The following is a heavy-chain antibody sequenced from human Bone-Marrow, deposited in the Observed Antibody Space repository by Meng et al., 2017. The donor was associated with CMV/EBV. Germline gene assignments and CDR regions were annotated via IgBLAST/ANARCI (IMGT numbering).Heavy chain of an antibody. Sequence: ASAMATCKATGYTFTSYYMHWVRQAPGQGLEWMGWINPNSGGTNYAQKFQGRVTMTRDTSIITACMELSSLRSDDTAVYYCAVGMTTVFYWGQGTLVTVSS. CDR1: GYTFTSYY. J-gene: IGHJ4*02. D-gene: IGHD4-17*01. CDR2: INPNSGGT. V-gene: IGHV1-2*02. CDR3: AVGMTTVFY.